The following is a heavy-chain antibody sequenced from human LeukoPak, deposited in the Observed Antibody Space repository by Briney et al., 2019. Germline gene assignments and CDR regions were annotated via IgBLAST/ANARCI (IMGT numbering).Heavy chain of an antibody. V-gene: IGHV3-74*01. Sequence: GGSLRLSCAASGFTFSSYWMHWVRQAPGKGLVWVSRINSDGSSTSYADSVKGRFTISRDNAKNSLYLQMNSLRAEDTAVYYCARWGRDIVVVPAASSAYYYYYYMDVWGKGTTVTISS. J-gene: IGHJ6*03. CDR1: GFTFSSYW. CDR2: INSDGSST. D-gene: IGHD2-2*01. CDR3: ARWGRDIVVVPAASSAYYYYYYMDV.